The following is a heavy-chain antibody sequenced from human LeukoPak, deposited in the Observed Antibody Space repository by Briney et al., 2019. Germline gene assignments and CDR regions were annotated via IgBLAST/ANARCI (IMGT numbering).Heavy chain of an antibody. D-gene: IGHD3-3*01. CDR3: ARNFHEGFDP. CDR2: INHSGST. CDR1: GGSFSGYY. Sequence: PSETLSLTCAVYGGSFSGYYWSWIRQPPGKGLEWIGEINHSGSTNYNPSLKSRVTISQDTSKNQFSLNLRSVTAADTAVYYCARNFHEGFDPWGQGTLVTVSS. V-gene: IGHV4-34*01. J-gene: IGHJ5*02.